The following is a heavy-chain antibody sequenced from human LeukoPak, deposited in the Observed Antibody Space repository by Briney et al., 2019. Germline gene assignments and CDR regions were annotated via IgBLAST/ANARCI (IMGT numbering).Heavy chain of an antibody. CDR2: ITGRGENI. V-gene: IGHV3-23*01. CDR3: AKDRRLAAFDY. CDR1: GFTFSSCG. Sequence: GGSLRLSCTASGFTFSSCGMNWVRQAPGKGLEWVSGITGRGENIYYAGSVKGRFTISRDNSKNTLYLQMNSLRAEDTAVYYCAKDRRLAAFDYGGQGTLVTVSS. J-gene: IGHJ4*02. D-gene: IGHD6-25*01.